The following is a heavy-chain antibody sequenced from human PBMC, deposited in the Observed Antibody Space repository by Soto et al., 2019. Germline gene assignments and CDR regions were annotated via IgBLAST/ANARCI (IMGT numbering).Heavy chain of an antibody. V-gene: IGHV1-69*12. CDR1: GAPSSSYV. Sequence: QVQLVQSGAEVKKPGSSVKVSSKAPGAPSSSYVISWVRQAPGQGLEWMGGFIPTFVTPNYAQKFQGRVTITADESASTAYMELRRLRSEDTAVYYCAINPSEWERLRLGVGTLDYWGQGTLVTVSS. J-gene: IGHJ4*02. D-gene: IGHD1-26*01. CDR2: FIPTFVTP. CDR3: AINPSEWERLRLGVGTLDY.